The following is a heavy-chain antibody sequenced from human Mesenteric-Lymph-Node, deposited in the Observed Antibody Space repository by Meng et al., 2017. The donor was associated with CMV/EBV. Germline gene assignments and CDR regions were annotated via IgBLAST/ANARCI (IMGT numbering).Heavy chain of an antibody. CDR2: INPSGGST. V-gene: IGHV1-46*01. Sequence: ASVKVSCKASGYTFTSYYMHWVRQAPGQGLEWMGIINPSGGSTSYAQKFQGRVTMTRDTSTSTVYMELSSLRSEDTAVYYCARDWGGGDIVVAPAAIQEEYNYHGMDVWGQGTTVTVSS. CDR1: GYTFTSYY. CDR3: ARDWGGGDIVVAPAAIQEEYNYHGMDV. D-gene: IGHD2-2*02. J-gene: IGHJ6*02.